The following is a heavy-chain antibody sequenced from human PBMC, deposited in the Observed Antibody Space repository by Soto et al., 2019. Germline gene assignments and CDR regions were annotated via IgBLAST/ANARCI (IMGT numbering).Heavy chain of an antibody. D-gene: IGHD6-19*01. CDR1: GGTFSSYT. Sequence: QVQLVQSGAEVKKPGSSVKVSCKASGGTFSSYTISWVRQAPGQGLEWMGRIIPILGIANYAQKFQGRVTITADKPTSTAYMELSSLRSEDTTVYYGARDRVTVADNYYYYYMDVWGKGTTVTVSS. V-gene: IGHV1-69*08. CDR3: ARDRVTVADNYYYYYMDV. J-gene: IGHJ6*03. CDR2: IIPILGIA.